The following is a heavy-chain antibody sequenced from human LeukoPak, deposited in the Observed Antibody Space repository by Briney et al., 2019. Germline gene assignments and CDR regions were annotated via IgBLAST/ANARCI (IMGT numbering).Heavy chain of an antibody. Sequence: GESLKISCKGSGYRFTSYWIGWVRQMPGKGLEWMGIIYPDDSDTRYSPSFQGQVTISADKSITTAYLQWSSLRASDTAMYYCARIAAAGAREYFDYWGQGTLVTVSS. J-gene: IGHJ4*02. V-gene: IGHV5-51*01. CDR1: GYRFTSYW. CDR3: ARIAAAGAREYFDY. CDR2: IYPDDSDT. D-gene: IGHD6-13*01.